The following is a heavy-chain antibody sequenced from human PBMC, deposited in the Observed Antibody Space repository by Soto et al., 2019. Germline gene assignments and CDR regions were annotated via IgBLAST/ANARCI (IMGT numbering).Heavy chain of an antibody. CDR1: GFTFSSYA. J-gene: IGHJ5*02. V-gene: IGHV3-23*01. D-gene: IGHD4-17*01. CDR3: AKDGDYGDYESWFDP. Sequence: EVQLLESGGGLVQPGGSLRLSCAASGFTFSSYAMSWVRQAPGKGLEWVSAISGSGGSTYYADSVKGRFTISRDNSKNTLYLQMNSLRAEGTAVYYCAKDGDYGDYESWFDPWGQGTLVTVSS. CDR2: ISGSGGST.